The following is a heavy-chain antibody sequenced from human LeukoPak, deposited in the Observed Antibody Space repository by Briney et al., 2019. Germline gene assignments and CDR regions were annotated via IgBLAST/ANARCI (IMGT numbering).Heavy chain of an antibody. J-gene: IGHJ4*02. CDR2: ISGSGGST. Sequence: QPGGSLRLSCAASGFTFSSYAMSWVRQAPGKGLEWVSAISGSGGSTYYADSVKGRFPISRDNSKNTLYLQMNSLRAEDTAVYYCAKEASWTYDSSGLFDYWGQGTLVTVSS. V-gene: IGHV3-23*01. CDR1: GFTFSSYA. CDR3: AKEASWTYDSSGLFDY. D-gene: IGHD3-22*01.